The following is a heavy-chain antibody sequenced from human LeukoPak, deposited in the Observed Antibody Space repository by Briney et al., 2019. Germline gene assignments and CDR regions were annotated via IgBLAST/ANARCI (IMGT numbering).Heavy chain of an antibody. CDR3: ARAYYYGSGSYGLDY. CDR1: GGSISSYY. Sequence: SETLSLTCTVSGGSISSYYWSWVRQPPGKGLEWIGYIYSSGSTNYNPSLKSRLAISVDASKNQFSLKLTSVTAADTAVYYCARAYYYGSGSYGLDYWGQGTLVTVSS. D-gene: IGHD3-10*01. V-gene: IGHV4-59*01. CDR2: IYSSGST. J-gene: IGHJ4*02.